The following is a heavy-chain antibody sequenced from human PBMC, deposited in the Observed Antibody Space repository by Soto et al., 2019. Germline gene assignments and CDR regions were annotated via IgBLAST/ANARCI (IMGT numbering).Heavy chain of an antibody. CDR2: IYYSGST. CDR3: PYSNYVRSPYYYYYGMDV. D-gene: IGHD4-4*01. J-gene: IGHJ6*02. V-gene: IGHV4-39*01. CDR1: GGSISSSSYY. Sequence: SETLSLTCTVSGGSISSSSYYWGWIRQPPGKGLEWIGSIYYSGSTYYNPSLKSRVTISVDTSKNQFSLKLSSVTAADTAVYYCPYSNYVRSPYYYYYGMDVWGQGTTVTVSS.